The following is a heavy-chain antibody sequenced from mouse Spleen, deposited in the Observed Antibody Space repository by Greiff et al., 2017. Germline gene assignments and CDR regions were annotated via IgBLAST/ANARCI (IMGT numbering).Heavy chain of an antibody. CDR2: IWSDGST. D-gene: IGHD2-5*01. J-gene: IGHJ1*01. V-gene: IGHV2-4-1*01. CDR3: ASPYYSNANWYFDV. CDR1: GFSLTNYA. Sequence: QVQLKESGPGLVAPSQSLSITCTVSGFSLTNYAVHWVRQSPGKGLEWLGVIWSDGSTDYNAAFISRLSISKDNSKSQVFFKMNSLQADDTAIYYCASPYYSNANWYFDVWGAGTTVTVSS.